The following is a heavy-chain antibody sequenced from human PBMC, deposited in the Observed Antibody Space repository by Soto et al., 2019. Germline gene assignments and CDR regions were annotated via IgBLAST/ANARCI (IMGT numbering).Heavy chain of an antibody. Sequence: SETLSLTCTVSGGSISSGDYYWSWIRQPPGKGLEWIGEVYRTGSTNYNPSLESRVTVSIDKSKNQFSLKLSSVTAADTAVYYCAREGYLDDFWRYYYYGTDVWGQGTTVNVSS. D-gene: IGHD3-3*01. V-gene: IGHV4-30-4*01. CDR1: GGSISSGDYY. CDR3: AREGYLDDFWRYYYYGTDV. J-gene: IGHJ6*02. CDR2: VYRTGST.